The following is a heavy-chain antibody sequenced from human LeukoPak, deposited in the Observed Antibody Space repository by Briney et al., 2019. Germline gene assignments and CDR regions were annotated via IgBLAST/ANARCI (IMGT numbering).Heavy chain of an antibody. CDR2: ISSSSSTI. V-gene: IGHV3-48*01. CDR1: GCTFSSYS. CDR3: ARDHVLFSPYQLLGTNYMDV. J-gene: IGHJ6*03. Sequence: QPGGSLRLSCAASGCTFSSYSMNWVRQAPGKGLEWVSYISSSSSTIYYADSVKGRFTISRDNAKNSLYLQMNSLRAEDTAVYCCARDHVLFSPYQLLGTNYMDVWGKGTTVTVSS. D-gene: IGHD2-2*01.